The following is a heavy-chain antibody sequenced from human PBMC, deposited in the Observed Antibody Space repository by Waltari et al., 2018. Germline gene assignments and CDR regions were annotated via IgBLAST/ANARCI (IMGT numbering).Heavy chain of an antibody. J-gene: IGHJ4*02. CDR3: ARVGGSSWTPFDY. V-gene: IGHV4-39*07. Sequence: QLQLQESGPGLVKPSETLSLTCTVSGGSISSSSYYWGWIRQPPGKGLEWLGSIYYSGSTYYNPSLKSRVTISVDTSKNQFSLKLSSVTAADTAVYYCARVGGSSWTPFDYWGQGTLVTVSS. CDR1: GGSISSSSYY. CDR2: IYYSGST. D-gene: IGHD6-13*01.